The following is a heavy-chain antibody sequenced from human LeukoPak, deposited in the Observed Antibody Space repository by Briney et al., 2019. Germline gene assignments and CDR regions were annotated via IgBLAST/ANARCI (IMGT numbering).Heavy chain of an antibody. CDR2: MNSNSGNT. J-gene: IGHJ4*02. V-gene: IGHV1-8*01. CDR1: GYTFTSYD. D-gene: IGHD2-2*01. CDR3: ARGAAVVVPAATKKYFDY. Sequence: GASVKVSCKASGYTFTSYDINWVRQATGQGLEWMGWMNSNSGNTGYAQKFQGRVTMTRNTSISTAYMELSSLRSEDTAVYYCARGAAVVVPAATKKYFDYWGQGTLVTVSS.